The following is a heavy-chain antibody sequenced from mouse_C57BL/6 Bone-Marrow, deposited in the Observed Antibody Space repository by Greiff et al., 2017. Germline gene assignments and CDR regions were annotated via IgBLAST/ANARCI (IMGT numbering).Heavy chain of an antibody. J-gene: IGHJ2*01. D-gene: IGHD2-5*01. CDR3: ARNAYYSNWDY. CDR2: IHPNSGST. V-gene: IGHV1-64*01. CDR1: GYTFTSYW. Sequence: QVHVKQPGAELVKPGASVKLSCKASGYTFTSYWMHWVKQRPGQGLEWIGMIHPNSGSTNYNEKFKSKATLTVDKSSSTAYMQLSSLTSEDSAVYYCARNAYYSNWDYWGQGTTLTVSS.